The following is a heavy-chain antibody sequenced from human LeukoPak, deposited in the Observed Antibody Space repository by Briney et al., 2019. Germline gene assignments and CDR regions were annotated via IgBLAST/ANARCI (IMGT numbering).Heavy chain of an antibody. CDR3: AILPWGGSSGWYSNDYYYYGMDV. D-gene: IGHD6-19*01. J-gene: IGHJ6*02. CDR1: GFTFNSYA. Sequence: GGSLRLSCAASGFTFNSYAMSWVRQAPGKGLEWVSAISGSGGSTYYADSVKGRFTISRDNSKNTLYLQMNSLRAEDTAVYYCAILPWGGSSGWYSNDYYYYGMDVWGQGTTVTVSS. CDR2: ISGSGGST. V-gene: IGHV3-23*01.